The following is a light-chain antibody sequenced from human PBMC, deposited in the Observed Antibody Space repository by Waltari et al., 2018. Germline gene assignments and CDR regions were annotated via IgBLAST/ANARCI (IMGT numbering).Light chain of an antibody. V-gene: IGLV1-40*01. J-gene: IGLJ7*01. CDR1: SSNIGGYY. Sequence: QSVLTQPPSVSGAPGQRVSISCTGSSSNIGGYYVHWYQQLPGTAPRLLIYENNKRPSGISDRFSGSQSGTSASLTITGLHFEDEADYYCQSYDTRLSVGFFGGGTRLTVL. CDR3: QSYDTRLSVGF. CDR2: ENN.